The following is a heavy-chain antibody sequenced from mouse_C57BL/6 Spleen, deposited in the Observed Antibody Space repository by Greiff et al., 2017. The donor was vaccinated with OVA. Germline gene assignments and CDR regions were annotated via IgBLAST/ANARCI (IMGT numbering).Heavy chain of an antibody. Sequence: LVRPGASVKLSCKASGYTFTDYYIYWVKQRPGQGLEWIARIYPGSGNTYYNEKFKGKATLTAEKSSSTAYMQLSSLTSEDSAVYFCARRDYAYASDYWGQGTSVTVSS. V-gene: IGHV1-76*01. CDR3: ARRDYAYASDY. D-gene: IGHD2-4*01. CDR2: IYPGSGNT. CDR1: GYTFTDYY. J-gene: IGHJ4*01.